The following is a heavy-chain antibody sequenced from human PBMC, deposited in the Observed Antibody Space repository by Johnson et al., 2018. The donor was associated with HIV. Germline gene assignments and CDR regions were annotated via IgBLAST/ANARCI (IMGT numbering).Heavy chain of an antibody. CDR2: ISGSGGST. D-gene: IGHD1-26*01. CDR3: AKGLWELEDAFDI. V-gene: IGHV3-23*04. CDR1: GFTFSNYA. Sequence: VQLVESGGGVVRPGGSLRLSCAASGFTFSNYAMGWVRQAPRKGLEWVSVISGSGGSTYYADSVKGRFTISRDNSKNTLYLQMNSLRAEDTAVYYCAKGLWELEDAFDIWGQGTMVTVSS. J-gene: IGHJ3*02.